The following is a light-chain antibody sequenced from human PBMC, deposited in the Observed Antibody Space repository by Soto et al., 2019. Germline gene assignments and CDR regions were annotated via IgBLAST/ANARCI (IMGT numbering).Light chain of an antibody. CDR1: RSDVGGYNY. J-gene: IGLJ1*01. V-gene: IGLV2-14*01. CDR2: EVS. CDR3: SSYTSSSTYV. Sequence: QSALTQPASVSGSPGQSITISCAGTRSDVGGYNYVSWYQQHPGKAPKLMIYEVSNRPSGVSNRFSGSKSGNTASLTISGLQAEDEADYCCSSYTSSSTYVFGTGTKLTVL.